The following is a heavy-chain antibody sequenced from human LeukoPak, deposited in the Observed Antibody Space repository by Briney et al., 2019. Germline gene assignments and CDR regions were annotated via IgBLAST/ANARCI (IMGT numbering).Heavy chain of an antibody. V-gene: IGHV1-2*02. CDR1: GYTFTGYY. Sequence: ASVTVSCKASGYTFTGYYMHWVRQAPGQGLEWMGWINPNSGGTNYAQKFQGRVTMTRDTSISTAYMELSRLRSDDTAVYYCARDRVTMVRGVILQYYGMDVWGQGTTVTVSS. J-gene: IGHJ6*02. D-gene: IGHD3-10*01. CDR3: ARDRVTMVRGVILQYYGMDV. CDR2: INPNSGGT.